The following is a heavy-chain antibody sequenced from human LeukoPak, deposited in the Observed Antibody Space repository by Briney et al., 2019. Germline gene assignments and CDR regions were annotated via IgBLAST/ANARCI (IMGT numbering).Heavy chain of an antibody. V-gene: IGHV3-23*01. CDR1: GFTFSNYA. J-gene: IGHJ4*02. D-gene: IGHD3-16*01. CDR3: AKGGWGTVLDY. Sequence: GGSLRLSCAASGFTFSNYAMPWVRQAPGKGLEWVSTISGSGHTTYYSDSVKGRFTIFRDNSENTLYLQLNSLRAEDTAVYYRAKGGWGTVLDYWGQGTLVTVSP. CDR2: ISGSGHTT.